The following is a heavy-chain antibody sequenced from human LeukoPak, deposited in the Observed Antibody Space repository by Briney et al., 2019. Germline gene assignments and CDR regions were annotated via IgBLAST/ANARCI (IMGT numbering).Heavy chain of an antibody. V-gene: IGHV4-59*08. CDR3: ARRRAEGGSNGHYNWFDP. CDR1: GDSISSYF. J-gene: IGHJ5*02. D-gene: IGHD6-13*01. CDR2: VSYSGST. Sequence: SETLSLTCTVSGDSISSYFWNWIRQPPGKGLEWIGYVSYSGSTNYNPSFKSRVTISVDTSKTQFFLKLNSVTAADTAVYYCARRRAEGGSNGHYNWFDPWGQGTLVTVSS.